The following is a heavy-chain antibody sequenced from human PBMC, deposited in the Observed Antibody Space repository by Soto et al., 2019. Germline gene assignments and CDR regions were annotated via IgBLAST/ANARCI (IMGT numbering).Heavy chain of an antibody. Sequence: QVQLQESGPGLVKPSQTLSLTCTVSGGSISSGGYYWSWIRQHPGKGLEWIGYIYYSGSTYYNPSLKGRVTISVETSKNQFSLRLSSVTAADTAVYYCARDKGIGGGGAFDIWGQGTMVTVSS. CDR2: IYYSGST. D-gene: IGHD2-15*01. CDR1: GGSISSGGYY. J-gene: IGHJ3*02. CDR3: ARDKGIGGGGAFDI. V-gene: IGHV4-31*03.